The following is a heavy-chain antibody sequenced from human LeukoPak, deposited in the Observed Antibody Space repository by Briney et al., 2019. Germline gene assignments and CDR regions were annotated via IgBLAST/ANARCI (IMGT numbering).Heavy chain of an antibody. D-gene: IGHD3-10*01. Sequence: GASVKVSCKASGYTFTSYDINWVRQAPGQGLEWMGWISAYNGNTNYAQKLQGRVTMTTDTSTSTAYMELRSLRSDDTAVYYCARVSMVRGVIKWVDDYYYYMDVWGKGTTVTVSS. V-gene: IGHV1-18*01. J-gene: IGHJ6*03. CDR1: GYTFTSYD. CDR3: ARVSMVRGVIKWVDDYYYYMDV. CDR2: ISAYNGNT.